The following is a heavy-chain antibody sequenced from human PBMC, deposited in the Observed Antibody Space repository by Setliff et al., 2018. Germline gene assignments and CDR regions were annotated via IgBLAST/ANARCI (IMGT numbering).Heavy chain of an antibody. CDR3: ARARDGIDFDYFDY. CDR1: GDSIRRGDY. V-gene: IGHV4-31*03. CDR2: IHHSGES. Sequence: SETLSLTCTVSGDSIRRGDYWSWIRQHPGKGLEWIGYIHHSGESFYNPSLRSRVIISVDTSKNQFSLKVTSLIAADTAVYYCARARDGIDFDYFDYWGRGTPVTVSS. J-gene: IGHJ4*02.